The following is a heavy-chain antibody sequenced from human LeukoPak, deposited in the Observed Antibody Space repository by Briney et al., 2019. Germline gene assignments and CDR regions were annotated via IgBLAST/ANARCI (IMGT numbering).Heavy chain of an antibody. CDR3: ARGPRNSSSYQYFQH. D-gene: IGHD6-13*01. Sequence: PGGSLRLSCAASGFTFSTYSMNWVRQAPGRGLEWVSSISSSSAYISCADSEKGRFTISRDNAKNSLYLQMNSLRVEDTAVYYCARGPRNSSSYQYFQHWGQGTLVTVSS. CDR2: ISSSSAYI. J-gene: IGHJ1*01. V-gene: IGHV3-21*01. CDR1: GFTFSTYS.